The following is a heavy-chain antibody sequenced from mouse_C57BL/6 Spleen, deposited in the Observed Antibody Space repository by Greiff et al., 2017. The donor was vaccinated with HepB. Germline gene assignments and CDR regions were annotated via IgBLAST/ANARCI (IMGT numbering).Heavy chain of an antibody. CDR1: GYAFTNYL. V-gene: IGHV1-54*01. D-gene: IGHD2-5*01. J-gene: IGHJ4*01. Sequence: VMLVESGAELVRPGTSVKVSCKASGYAFTNYLIEWVKQRPGQGLEWIGVINPGSGGTNYNEKFKGKATLTADKSSSTAYMQLSSLTSEDSAVYFCARRGYSNYPYAMDYWGQGTSVTVSS. CDR2: INPGSGGT. CDR3: ARRGYSNYPYAMDY.